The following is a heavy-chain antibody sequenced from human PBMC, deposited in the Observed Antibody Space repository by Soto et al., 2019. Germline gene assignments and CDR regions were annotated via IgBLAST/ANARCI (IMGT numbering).Heavy chain of an antibody. CDR3: ARYGGYCSGGSCYSYYYYYGMDV. J-gene: IGHJ6*02. V-gene: IGHV1-69*02. CDR1: GYTFTSSS. CDR2: IIPILGIA. Sequence: SVKVSCKASGYTFTSSSISWVRQAPGQGLEWMGRIIPILGIANYAQKYQGRVTITADKSTSTAYMELSSLRSEDTAVYYCARYGGYCSGGSCYSYYYYYGMDVWGQ. D-gene: IGHD2-15*01.